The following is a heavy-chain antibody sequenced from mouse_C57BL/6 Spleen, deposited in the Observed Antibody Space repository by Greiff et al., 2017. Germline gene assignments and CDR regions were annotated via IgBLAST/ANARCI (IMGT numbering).Heavy chain of an antibody. V-gene: IGHV3-6*01. CDR2: ISYDGSN. J-gene: IGHJ4*01. Sequence: EVKLLESGPGLVKPSQSLSLTCSVTGYSITSGYYWNWIRQFPGNKLEWMGYISYDGSNNYKPSLKNRISITRDTSKNQFFLKLNSVTTEDTATYYCARDFPDYDDDNYAMDYWGQGTSVTVSS. D-gene: IGHD2-4*01. CDR3: ARDFPDYDDDNYAMDY. CDR1: GYSITSGYY.